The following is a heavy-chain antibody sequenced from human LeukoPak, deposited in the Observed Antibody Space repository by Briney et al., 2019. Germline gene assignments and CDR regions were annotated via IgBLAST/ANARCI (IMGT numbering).Heavy chain of an antibody. V-gene: IGHV1-18*01. CDR1: GYTFTSYG. D-gene: IGHD5-12*01. J-gene: IGHJ6*03. CDR3: ARRAVVATRGYYYYMDV. Sequence: ASVKVSCKASGYTFTSYGISWVRQAPGQGLEWMGWISAYNGNTNYAQKLQGGVTMTTDTSTSTAYMELRSLRSDDTAVYYCARRAVVATRGYYYYMDVWGKGTTVTVSS. CDR2: ISAYNGNT.